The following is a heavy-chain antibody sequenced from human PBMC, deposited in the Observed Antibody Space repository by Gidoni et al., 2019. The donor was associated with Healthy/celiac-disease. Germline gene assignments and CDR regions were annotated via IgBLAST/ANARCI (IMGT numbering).Heavy chain of an antibody. CDR1: GGSISSYY. D-gene: IGHD3-22*01. CDR2: IYYSGST. CDR3: ARVEYNYDSSGYNSGPSLLGYYYYGRDV. J-gene: IGHJ6*02. V-gene: IGHV4-59*01. Sequence: QVQLQESGPVLVKPSETLSLTCTVSGGSISSYYWSWIRQPPGQGLEWIGYIYYSGSTNYNPSLKSRVTISVDTSKNQFSLKLSSVTAADTAVYYCARVEYNYDSSGYNSGPSLLGYYYYGRDVWGQGTTVTVSS.